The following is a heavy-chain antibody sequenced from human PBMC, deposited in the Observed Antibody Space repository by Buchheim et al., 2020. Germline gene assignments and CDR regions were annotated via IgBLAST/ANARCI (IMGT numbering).Heavy chain of an antibody. V-gene: IGHV3-21*01. CDR1: GFTFSSYS. CDR2: ISSSISYI. D-gene: IGHD6-6*01. Sequence: EVQLVESGGGLVKPGGSLRLSCAASGFTFSSYSMNWVRQAPGKGLEWVSSISSSISYIYYADSAKGRFTISRDNAKNSLYLQMNSLRAEDTAVYYCARGLYSSSSQIDYWGQGTL. J-gene: IGHJ4*02. CDR3: ARGLYSSSSQIDY.